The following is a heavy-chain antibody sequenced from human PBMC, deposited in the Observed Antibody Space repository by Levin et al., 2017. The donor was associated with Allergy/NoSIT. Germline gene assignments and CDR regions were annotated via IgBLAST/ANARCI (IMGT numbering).Heavy chain of an antibody. Sequence: GGSLRLSCAASGFTFSSFAMYWVRQAPGKGLEWVALISYDGSNKYYADSVKGRFTISRDDSKNTLYLQMNSLRAEDTAVYYCAREGRAYCSGGSCYDNAFDIWGQGTMVIGSS. CDR3: AREGRAYCSGGSCYDNAFDI. CDR2: ISYDGSNK. CDR1: GFTFSSFA. D-gene: IGHD2-15*01. V-gene: IGHV3-30-3*01. J-gene: IGHJ3*02.